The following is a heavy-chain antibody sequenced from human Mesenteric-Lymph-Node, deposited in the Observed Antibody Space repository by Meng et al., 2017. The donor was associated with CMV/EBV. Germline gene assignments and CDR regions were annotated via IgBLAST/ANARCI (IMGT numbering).Heavy chain of an antibody. CDR2: TSTYSGNT. V-gene: IGHV1-18*01. D-gene: IGHD1-7*01. CDR3: ARTAGTSPWYDAFDI. Sequence: ASVKVSCKASGYTFTRNPISWVRQAPGQGLEWMGWTSTYSGNTKYAQKLQDRVTMTRDTSTSTAYMELRSLRSEDTAVYYCARTAGTSPWYDAFDIWGQGTMVTVSS. J-gene: IGHJ3*02. CDR1: GYTFTRNP.